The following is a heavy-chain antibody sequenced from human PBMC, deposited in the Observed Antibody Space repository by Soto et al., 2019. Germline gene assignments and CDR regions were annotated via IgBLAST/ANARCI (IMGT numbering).Heavy chain of an antibody. CDR2: FIPIFGTA. V-gene: IGHV1-69*01. D-gene: IGHD6-13*01. CDR3: ARLGYSSWDHYYYYYGMDV. J-gene: IGHJ6*02. Sequence: QVQLVQSGAEVKKPGSSVKVSCKASEGTFSSYAISWVRQAPGQGLEWMGGFIPIFGTANYAQKFQGRVPITADESTITAYMELSSLRSEDTAVYYCARLGYSSWDHYYYYYGMDVWGQGTTVTVSS. CDR1: EGTFSSYA.